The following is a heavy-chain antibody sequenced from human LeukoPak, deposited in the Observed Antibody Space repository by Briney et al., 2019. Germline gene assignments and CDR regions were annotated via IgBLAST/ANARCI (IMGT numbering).Heavy chain of an antibody. CDR1: AFTFDDYA. J-gene: IGHJ3*02. D-gene: IGHD1-1*01. Sequence: PGGSLRLSCAASAFTFDDYAMHWVRQAPGKGLEWVSGISWNSVSLDYADSVKGRFTISRDNAKNSLYLQMNSLRAEDTAVYYCARAASGGTYAFDIWGQGTMVTVSS. CDR3: ARAASGGTYAFDI. CDR2: ISWNSVSL. V-gene: IGHV3-9*01.